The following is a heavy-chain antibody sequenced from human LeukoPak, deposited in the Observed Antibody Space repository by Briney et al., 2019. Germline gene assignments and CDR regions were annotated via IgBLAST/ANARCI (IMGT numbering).Heavy chain of an antibody. CDR3: ARTRVGDYNDCTWEDV. Sequence: PSETLSLTCTVSDVSMYIYYWSWIRQSPGKGLEWIGYIHFSGDTNYNPSLKSRVTISAGMSRNQFSLTLTSVTAADTAVYYCARTRVGDYNDCTWEDVWGQGTMVTVSS. D-gene: IGHD4-17*01. CDR2: IHFSGDT. J-gene: IGHJ3*01. CDR1: DVSMYIYY. V-gene: IGHV4-59*12.